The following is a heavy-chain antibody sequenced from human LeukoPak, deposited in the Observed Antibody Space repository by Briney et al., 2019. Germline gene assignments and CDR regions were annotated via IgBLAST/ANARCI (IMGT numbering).Heavy chain of an antibody. V-gene: IGHV3-30*03. J-gene: IGHJ4*02. Sequence: GGSLRLSCAASGFTFSSYGMHWVRQAPGKGLEWVAVISHDGSNKYYADSVKGRFTISRDNSKNTLYLQMNSLRAEDTAVYYCARVGSSNYRIFDYWGQGTLVTVSS. CDR2: ISHDGSNK. D-gene: IGHD2-2*01. CDR3: ARVGSSNYRIFDY. CDR1: GFTFSSYG.